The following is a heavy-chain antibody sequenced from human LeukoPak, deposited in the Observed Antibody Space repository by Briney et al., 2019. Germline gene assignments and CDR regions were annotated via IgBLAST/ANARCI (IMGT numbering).Heavy chain of an antibody. Sequence: SETLSLTCTVSGGSISSGSYYWSWIRQPAGKGLEWTGRIYTSGSINYNPSLKSRVTISVDTSKNQFSVKLSSVTAADTAVYYCAARKSTSQGLFDYWGQGTLVTVSS. CDR3: AARKSTSQGLFDY. J-gene: IGHJ4*02. V-gene: IGHV4-61*02. CDR2: IYTSGSI. D-gene: IGHD1-14*01. CDR1: GGSISSGSYY.